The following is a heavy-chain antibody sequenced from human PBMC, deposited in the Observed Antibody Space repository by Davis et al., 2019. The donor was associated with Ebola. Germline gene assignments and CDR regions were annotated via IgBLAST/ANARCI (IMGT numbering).Heavy chain of an antibody. D-gene: IGHD5-12*01. J-gene: IGHJ4*02. CDR3: ASRLVAARELDY. CDR2: IYPGDSDT. V-gene: IGHV5-51*01. Sequence: GESLKISCQGSGYTFDYYWVAWVRQMPGKGLASVGIIYPGDSDTRYSPSFQGHVTISADKSISTAYLQWSSLKASDTAVYYCASRLVAARELDYWGQGTLVTVS. CDR1: GYTFDYYW.